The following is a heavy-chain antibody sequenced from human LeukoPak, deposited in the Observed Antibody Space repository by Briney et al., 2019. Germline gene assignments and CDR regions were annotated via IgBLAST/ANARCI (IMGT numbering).Heavy chain of an antibody. D-gene: IGHD2-2*01. V-gene: IGHV4-4*07. CDR1: GGSFSSYY. CDR3: ARDRGSVPAAPYYYYFYMDV. CDR2: IYTNGSG. J-gene: IGHJ6*03. Sequence: SETLSLTCTASGGSFSSYYWTWIRQPAGKGLEWIGRIYTNGSGNYNPSLKSRVTMSVDTSKNQFSLKLSSVTAADTAVYYCARDRGSVPAAPYYYYFYMDVWGKGTTVTVSS.